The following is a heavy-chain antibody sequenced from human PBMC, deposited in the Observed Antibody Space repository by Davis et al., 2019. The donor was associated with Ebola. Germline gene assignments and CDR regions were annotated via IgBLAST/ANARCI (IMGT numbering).Heavy chain of an antibody. D-gene: IGHD2-15*01. CDR1: GYTFTDYY. CDR3: ARDSVPCSGGSCNGGFDP. J-gene: IGHJ5*02. CDR2: INPNSGGT. Sequence: AASVKVSCKASGYTFTDYYMHWVRQAPGQGLEWMGWINPNSGGTNYAQKFQGRVTMTRDTSISTVYMELSRLRSDDTAVYYCARDSVPCSGGSCNGGFDPWGQGTLVTVSS. V-gene: IGHV1-2*02.